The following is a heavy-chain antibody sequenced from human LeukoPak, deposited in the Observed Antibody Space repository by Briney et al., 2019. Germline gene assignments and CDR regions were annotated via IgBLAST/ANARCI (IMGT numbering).Heavy chain of an antibody. D-gene: IGHD3-10*01. V-gene: IGHV3-30*02. J-gene: IGHJ4*02. CDR3: AKVISFGELADS. CDR2: IHYNGNNR. Sequence: PGGSLRLSCVASGYTFSGYGMHWVRQAPGKGLEWVVFIHYNGNNRYYADSVKGRFTISRDNSKNTLFLQMNSLRTEDTAIYYCAKVISFGELADSWGQGTLVTVSS. CDR1: GYTFSGYG.